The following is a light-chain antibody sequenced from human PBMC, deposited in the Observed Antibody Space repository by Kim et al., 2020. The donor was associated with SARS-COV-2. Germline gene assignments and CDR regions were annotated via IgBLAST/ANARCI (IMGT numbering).Light chain of an antibody. CDR1: QSVSTNF. CDR3: QQYATSPYT. Sequence: LSPGETATLSCRASQSVSTNFLAWYHQKPGQAPRLLIYGASNRATDTPDRFSGGGSGTDFTLTITRLEPEDFAVYYCQQYATSPYTFGRGTKLEI. J-gene: IGKJ2*01. V-gene: IGKV3-20*01. CDR2: GAS.